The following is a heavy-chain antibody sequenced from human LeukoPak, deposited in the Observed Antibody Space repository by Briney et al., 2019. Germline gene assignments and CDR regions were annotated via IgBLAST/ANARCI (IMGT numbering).Heavy chain of an antibody. Sequence: SETLSLTCAVSGGSISSTSYYWAWIRQPPGKGLEWIGTIYYSGSTYHNPSLKSRVTMPVDTSRNQFSLKLSSVDAADTAVYYCAKAGVRYFDSSGLYAFDFWGQGTTVTVSS. CDR1: GGSISSTSYY. CDR3: AKAGVRYFDSSGLYAFDF. J-gene: IGHJ3*01. CDR2: IYYSGST. D-gene: IGHD3-22*01. V-gene: IGHV4-39*01.